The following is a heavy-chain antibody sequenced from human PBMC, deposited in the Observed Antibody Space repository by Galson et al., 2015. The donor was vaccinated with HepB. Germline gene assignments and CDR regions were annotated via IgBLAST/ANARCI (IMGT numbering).Heavy chain of an antibody. V-gene: IGHV3-13*04. J-gene: IGHJ3*02. CDR3: ARARGRAFDI. CDR1: GFTFSNYD. Sequence: SLRLSCAASGFTFSNYDMHWVRQGTGKGLEWVSAIGTAGDTYYPGSVKGRFTISRENAKNPLYLQMNSLRAGDTAVYYCARARGRAFDIWGQGTMVTVSS. CDR2: IGTAGDT.